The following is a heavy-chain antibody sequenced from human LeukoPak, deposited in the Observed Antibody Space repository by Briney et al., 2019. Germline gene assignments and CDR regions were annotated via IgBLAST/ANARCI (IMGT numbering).Heavy chain of an antibody. J-gene: IGHJ4*02. CDR3: ARGGLRPVDN. V-gene: IGHV3-74*01. Sequence: GVSVRLSCAASGFTFSTYWMHWVRQAPGKGLVWVSRISYDGSGTHYADTVKGRFTISRDNAMNTLYLQMNSLRADDTAVYYCARGGLRPVDNWGQGTLVTVSS. CDR1: GFTFSTYW. CDR2: ISYDGSGT.